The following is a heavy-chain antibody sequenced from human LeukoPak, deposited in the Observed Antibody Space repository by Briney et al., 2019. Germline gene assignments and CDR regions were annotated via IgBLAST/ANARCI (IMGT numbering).Heavy chain of an antibody. Sequence: GESLKISCKGSGYSFNTYWIGWVRQMPGKGLEWMGIIYPGDSDTKYSPSFQGQVTISADKSISTAYLQWSSLKASDTAMYYCARVSEGCSSTSCYLYYFDYWGQGTLVTVSS. J-gene: IGHJ4*02. V-gene: IGHV5-51*01. CDR1: GYSFNTYW. D-gene: IGHD2-2*01. CDR2: IYPGDSDT. CDR3: ARVSEGCSSTSCYLYYFDY.